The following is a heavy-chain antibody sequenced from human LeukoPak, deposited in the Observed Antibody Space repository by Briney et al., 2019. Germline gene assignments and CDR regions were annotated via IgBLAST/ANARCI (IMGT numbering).Heavy chain of an antibody. CDR3: AIGPKQNRGLNTY. CDR2: ISGSGGST. V-gene: IGHV3-23*01. D-gene: IGHD3/OR15-3a*01. Sequence: PGGSLRLSCAASGFTFSSYAMSWVRQAPGKGLEWVSSISGSGGSTYHADSVKGRFTISRDNSKNTVYLQMNSLRAEDTALYYWAIGPKQNRGLNTYWGQGTLVTVSS. CDR1: GFTFSSYA. J-gene: IGHJ4*02.